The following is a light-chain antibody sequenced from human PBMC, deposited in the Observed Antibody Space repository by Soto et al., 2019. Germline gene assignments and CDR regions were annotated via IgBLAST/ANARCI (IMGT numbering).Light chain of an antibody. CDR2: GAS. Sequence: EIVLTQSPGTLSLSPGERATLSCRASQSLTTYLAWYQQKPGQAPRLLIYGASSRATGIPDTFSGSGSGTDFTPTISRLEAEYSALYYCQQYGSSPETFGQGTKLEIK. CDR3: QQYGSSPET. J-gene: IGKJ2*01. CDR1: QSLTTY. V-gene: IGKV3-20*01.